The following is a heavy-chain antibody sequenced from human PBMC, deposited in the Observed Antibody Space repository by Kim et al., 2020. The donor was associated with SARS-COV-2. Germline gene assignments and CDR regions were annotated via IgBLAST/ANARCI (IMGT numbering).Heavy chain of an antibody. D-gene: IGHD1-20*01. CDR3: ASTLLTYNWNPIDY. CDR2: IYHSGST. V-gene: IGHV4-4*02. Sequence: SETLSLTCAVSGGSISSSNWWSWVRQPPGKGLEWIGEIYHSGSTNYNPSLKSRVTISVDKSKNQFSLKLSSVTAADTAVYYCASTLLTYNWNPIDYWGQGTLVTVSS. CDR1: GGSISSSNW. J-gene: IGHJ4*02.